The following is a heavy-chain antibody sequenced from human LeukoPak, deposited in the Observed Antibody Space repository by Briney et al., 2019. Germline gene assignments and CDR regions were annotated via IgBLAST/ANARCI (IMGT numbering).Heavy chain of an antibody. D-gene: IGHD3-3*01. CDR3: AGDSPPRYYDFWSGYGSFDY. Sequence: GGSLRLSCAASGFTFSSYSMNWVRQAPGKGLEWVASISSSSGYIYYADSVKGRFTISRDNAKNSLYLQMNSLRAEDTAVYYCAGDSPPRYYDFWSGYGSFDYWGQGTLVTVSS. CDR1: GFTFSSYS. CDR2: ISSSSGYI. J-gene: IGHJ4*02. V-gene: IGHV3-21*01.